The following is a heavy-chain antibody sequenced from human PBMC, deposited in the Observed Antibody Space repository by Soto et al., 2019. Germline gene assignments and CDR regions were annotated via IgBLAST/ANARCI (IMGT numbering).Heavy chain of an antibody. CDR3: ARDPPYYDILTELS. Sequence: GASVKVSCKASGGTFSSYAISWVRQAPGQGLEWMGGIIPIFGTANYAQKFQGRVTITADESTSTAYMELSSLRSEDTAVYYCARDPPYYDILTELSWGQGTLVTVSS. D-gene: IGHD3-9*01. CDR1: GGTFSSYA. CDR2: IIPIFGTA. J-gene: IGHJ4*02. V-gene: IGHV1-69*13.